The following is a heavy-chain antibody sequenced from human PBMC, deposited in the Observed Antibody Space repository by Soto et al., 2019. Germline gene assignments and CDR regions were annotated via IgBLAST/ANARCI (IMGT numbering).Heavy chain of an antibody. Sequence: QISLKESGPTLVKPTQTLNLTCSFSGFSLTTDGEGVGWVRQPPGEALEWLALIYWDDDERYSPSLKTRLTITKDPSKNQVVLIMTNMDPVDTATYYCAHSRNLITEDAQVGDFYYWGQGTLVTVSS. CDR3: AHSRNLITEDAQVGDFYY. V-gene: IGHV2-5*02. D-gene: IGHD3-10*01. J-gene: IGHJ4*02. CDR2: IYWDDDE. CDR1: GFSLTTDGEG.